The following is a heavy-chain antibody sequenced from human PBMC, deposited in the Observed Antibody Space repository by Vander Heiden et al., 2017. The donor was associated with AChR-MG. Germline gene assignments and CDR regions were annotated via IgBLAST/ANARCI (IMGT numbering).Heavy chain of an antibody. CDR2: INHSGST. CDR1: GGSFSGYY. D-gene: IGHD1-26*01. CDR3: ARVGAQPDY. J-gene: IGHJ4*02. V-gene: IGHV4-34*01. Sequence: QVQLQQWGAGLLQPSETLSLTCAVHGGSFSGYYWSWIRQPPGKGLEWIGEINHSGSTNYNPSLKSRVTISVDTSKNQFSLKLSSVTAADTAVYYCARVGAQPDYWGQGTLVTVSS.